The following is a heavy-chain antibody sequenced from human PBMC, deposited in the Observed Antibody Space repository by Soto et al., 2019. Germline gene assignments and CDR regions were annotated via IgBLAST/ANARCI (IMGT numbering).Heavy chain of an antibody. CDR1: VYTFTSYG. V-gene: IGHV1-18*04. CDR3: ARDFSEVLRFLEWLDYYGMDA. J-gene: IGHJ6*04. CDR2: IRDYNGNT. Sequence: SVKFSCKASVYTFTSYGISWGRQAPGQGLEWMGWIRDYNGNTNYAQKLQGRVTMTTDTSTSTAYMELRSLRSDDTAVYYCARDFSEVLRFLEWLDYYGMDAWGKGTTVTVSS. D-gene: IGHD3-3*01.